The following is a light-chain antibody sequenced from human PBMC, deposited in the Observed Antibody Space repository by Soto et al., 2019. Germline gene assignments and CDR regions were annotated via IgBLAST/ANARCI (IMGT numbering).Light chain of an antibody. CDR1: QSLSIY. Sequence: EIVLTQSPATLSLSPGERATLSCRASQSLSIYLAWYQQKPGQAPRLLIYDASNRATGIPARFSGSGSGTDFTVTISRLEPEDFAVYYCQYYGGYYGSSPRYTFGQGTKLDIK. V-gene: IGKV3-11*01. CDR2: DAS. J-gene: IGKJ2*01. CDR3: QYYGGYYGSSPRYT.